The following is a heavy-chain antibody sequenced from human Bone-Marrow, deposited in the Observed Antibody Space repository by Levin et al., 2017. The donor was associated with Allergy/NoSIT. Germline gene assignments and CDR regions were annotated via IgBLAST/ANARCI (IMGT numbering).Heavy chain of an antibody. Sequence: ESGPTLVKPKEALTLTCTFSGFSLTTAGVGVGWIRQPPGEALESLALIYWDDDTRYSSSLRPRLTITKDTSNNQVVLTMTHMDPLDTATYYCAHRRSGFEVFDYWGQGTLVTVSS. CDR2: IYWDDDT. D-gene: IGHD6-19*01. J-gene: IGHJ4*02. CDR3: AHRRSGFEVFDY. CDR1: GFSLTTAGVG. V-gene: IGHV2-5*02.